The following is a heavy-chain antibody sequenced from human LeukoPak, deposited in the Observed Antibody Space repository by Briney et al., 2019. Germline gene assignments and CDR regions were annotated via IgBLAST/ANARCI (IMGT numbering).Heavy chain of an antibody. J-gene: IGHJ4*02. CDR2: IYYSGST. V-gene: IGHV4-31*03. CDR3: ASNSGANSSGFDY. CDR1: AGSISSGCYY. Sequence: SETLSLTCTVAAGSISSGCYYWSWIRQHPGKGLEWIGYIYYSGSTYYNPSLKSRVTISVDTSKNQFSLKLSSVTAADTAVYYCASNSGANSSGFDYWGQGTLVTVSS. D-gene: IGHD3-22*01.